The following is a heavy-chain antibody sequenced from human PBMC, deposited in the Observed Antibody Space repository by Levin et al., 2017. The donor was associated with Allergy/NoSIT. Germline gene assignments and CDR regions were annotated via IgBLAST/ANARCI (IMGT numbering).Heavy chain of an antibody. CDR1: GFTFSSYS. CDR3: ARDGEYSGYETADYFDY. J-gene: IGHJ4*02. V-gene: IGHV3-21*01. D-gene: IGHD5-12*01. Sequence: GGSLRLSCAASGFTFSSYSMNWVRQAPGKGLEWVSSISSSSSYIYYADSVKGRFTISRDNAKNSLYLQMNSLRAEDTAVYYCARDGEYSGYETADYFDYWGQGTLVTVSS. CDR2: ISSSSSYI.